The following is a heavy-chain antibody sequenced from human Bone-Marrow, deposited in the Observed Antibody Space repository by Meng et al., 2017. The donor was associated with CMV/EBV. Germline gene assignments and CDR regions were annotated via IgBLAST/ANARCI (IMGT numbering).Heavy chain of an antibody. CDR3: ARGIKDYDFWPFDL. J-gene: IGHJ2*01. CDR1: GGSISSDY. D-gene: IGHD3-3*01. CDR2: IHNSGRT. Sequence: SETLSLTCTVSGGSISSDYWSWIRQPPGKGLEWIAYIHNSGRTNYTPSLKSRVTLSVDTSKNQFSLKVSSVTAADTAVYYCARGIKDYDFWPFDLWGRGTQVTVSS. V-gene: IGHV4-59*01.